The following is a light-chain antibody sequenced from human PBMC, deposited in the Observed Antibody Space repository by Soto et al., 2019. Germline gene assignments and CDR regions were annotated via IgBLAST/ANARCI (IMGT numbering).Light chain of an antibody. CDR2: GAS. J-gene: IGKJ4*01. Sequence: EIVLTQSPGTLSLSPGERATLSCRASQSVSSSSLAWYQQKPGQAPRLLIYGASSRATGIPDRVSGSGSGTDFTLAISRLEPEDFAVYYCHQYDSSPLTFGGGTKVEIK. CDR1: QSVSSSS. V-gene: IGKV3-20*01. CDR3: HQYDSSPLT.